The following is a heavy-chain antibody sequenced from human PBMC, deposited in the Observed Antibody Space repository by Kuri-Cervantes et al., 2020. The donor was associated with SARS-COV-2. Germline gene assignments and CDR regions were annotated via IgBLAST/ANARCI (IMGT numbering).Heavy chain of an antibody. J-gene: IGHJ5*02. CDR2: ISGSGGST. Sequence: GESLKISCAASGFTFSSYAMSWVRQAPGKGLEWVSAISGSGGSTSYADSVKGRFTISRDNAKNTLYLQMNSLRAEDTAVYYCARASDRGWFDPWGQGTLVTVSS. D-gene: IGHD1-14*01. V-gene: IGHV3-23*01. CDR3: ARASDRGWFDP. CDR1: GFTFSSYA.